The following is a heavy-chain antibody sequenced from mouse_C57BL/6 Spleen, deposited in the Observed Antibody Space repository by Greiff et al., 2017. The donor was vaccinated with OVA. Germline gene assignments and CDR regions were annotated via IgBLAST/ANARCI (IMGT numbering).Heavy chain of an antibody. CDR2: IYPRDGST. CDR3: ARPGAQASYYFDY. Sequence: VQRVESGPELVKPGASVKLSCKASGYTFTSYDINWVKQRPGQGLEWIGWIYPRDGSTKYNEKFKGKATLTVDTSSSTAYMELHSLTSEDSAVYFCARPGAQASYYFDYWGQGTTLTVSS. V-gene: IGHV1-85*01. J-gene: IGHJ2*01. D-gene: IGHD3-2*02. CDR1: GYTFTSYD.